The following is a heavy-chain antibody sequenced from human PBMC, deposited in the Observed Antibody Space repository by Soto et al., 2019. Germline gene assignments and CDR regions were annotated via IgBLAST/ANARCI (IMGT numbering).Heavy chain of an antibody. J-gene: IGHJ6*03. CDR3: ASGSGVRYFDWLLDPSYYYYMDV. CDR2: IYYSGST. CDR1: GGSISSYY. D-gene: IGHD3-9*01. Sequence: SETLSLTCTVSGGSISSYYWSWIRQPPGKGLEWIGYIYYSGSTNYNPSLKSRVTISVDTSKNQFSLKLSSVTAADTAVYYCASGSGVRYFDWLLDPSYYYYMDVWGKGTTVTVSS. V-gene: IGHV4-59*01.